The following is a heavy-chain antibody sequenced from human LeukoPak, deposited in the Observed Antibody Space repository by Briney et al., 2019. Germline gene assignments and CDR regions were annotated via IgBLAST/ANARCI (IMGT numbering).Heavy chain of an antibody. J-gene: IGHJ4*02. CDR2: IKSKTDGGTT. Sequence: PGGSLRLSCAASGFTFSNAWTSWVRQAPGKGLEWVGRIKSKTDGGTTDYAAPVKGRFTISRDDSKNTLYLQMNSLKTEDTAVYYCTTDYYDSSGYYSRFDYWGQGTLVTVSS. D-gene: IGHD3-22*01. CDR3: TTDYYDSSGYYSRFDY. CDR1: GFTFSNAW. V-gene: IGHV3-15*01.